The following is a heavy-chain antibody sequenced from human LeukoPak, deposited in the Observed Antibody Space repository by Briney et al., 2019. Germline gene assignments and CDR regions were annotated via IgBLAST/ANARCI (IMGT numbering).Heavy chain of an antibody. Sequence: ASVKVSCKASGYTFTGYYMHWVRQAPGQGLEWMGWINPNSGGTNYAQKFRGRVTMTRDTSISTAYMELSRLRSDDTAVYYCARAERGYSYGLPDYWGQGTLVTVSS. CDR1: GYTFTGYY. J-gene: IGHJ4*02. V-gene: IGHV1-2*02. CDR3: ARAERGYSYGLPDY. D-gene: IGHD5-18*01. CDR2: INPNSGGT.